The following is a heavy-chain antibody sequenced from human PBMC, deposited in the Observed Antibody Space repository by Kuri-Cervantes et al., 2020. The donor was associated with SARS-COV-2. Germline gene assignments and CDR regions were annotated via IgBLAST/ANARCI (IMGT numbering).Heavy chain of an antibody. V-gene: IGHV1-2*04. CDR2: INPNSGGT. CDR3: ARGAFCSGGSCYVGDYGMDV. D-gene: IGHD2-15*01. CDR1: GYTFTSYY. Sequence: ASVKVSCKASGYTFTSYYMHWVRQAPGQGLEWMGWINPNSGGTNYAQKFQGWVNMTRDTSISTAYMELSRLRSDDTAVYYCARGAFCSGGSCYVGDYGMDVWGQGTMVTVSS. J-gene: IGHJ6*02.